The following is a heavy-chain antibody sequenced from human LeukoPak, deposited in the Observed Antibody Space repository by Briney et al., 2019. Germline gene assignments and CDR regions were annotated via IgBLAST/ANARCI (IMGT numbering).Heavy chain of an antibody. CDR2: INPNSGNT. Sequence: ASVKVSCKASGYTFTSYDINWVRQATGQGLEWMGWINPNSGNTGYAQKFQGRVTLTRNTSISTAYMELSSLRSEDTAVYYCAVGQTGTPFYYYYYYMDVWGKGTTVTVSS. V-gene: IGHV1-8*01. D-gene: IGHD1-1*01. CDR3: AVGQTGTPFYYYYYYMDV. J-gene: IGHJ6*03. CDR1: GYTFTSYD.